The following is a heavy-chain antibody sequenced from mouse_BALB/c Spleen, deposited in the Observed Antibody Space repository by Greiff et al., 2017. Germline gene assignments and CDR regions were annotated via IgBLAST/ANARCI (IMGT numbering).Heavy chain of an antibody. CDR3: ARDYGNSYWYFDV. Sequence: EVQLQESGGGLVQPGGSLKLSCAASGFDFSRYWMSWVRQAPGKGLEWIGEINPDSSTINYTPSLKDKFIISRDNAKNTLYLQMSKVRSEDTALYYCARDYGNSYWYFDVWGAGTTVTVSS. D-gene: IGHD1-1*01. V-gene: IGHV4-1*02. J-gene: IGHJ1*01. CDR1: GFDFSRYW. CDR2: INPDSSTI.